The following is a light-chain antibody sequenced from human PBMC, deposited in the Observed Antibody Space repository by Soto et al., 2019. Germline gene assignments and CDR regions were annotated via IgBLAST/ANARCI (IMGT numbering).Light chain of an antibody. CDR2: EVS. CDR1: SSDVGAYEY. CDR3: NSYTAFNTRV. Sequence: QSALAQPASVSGSHGQSITISCTGTSSDVGAYEYVSWYQQHPGKVPKLLIYEVSDRPPGISDRFSGSKSGNTASLTISRLQSEDEADYYCNSYTAFNTRVFGTGTKLTVL. J-gene: IGLJ1*01. V-gene: IGLV2-14*01.